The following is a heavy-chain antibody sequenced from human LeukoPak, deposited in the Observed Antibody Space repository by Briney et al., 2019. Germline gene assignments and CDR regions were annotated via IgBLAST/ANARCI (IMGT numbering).Heavy chain of an antibody. CDR2: IKSKTDGGTT. CDR1: GFSFSNDW. J-gene: IGHJ4*02. CDR3: TTRTAGYYFDY. Sequence: GGSLRLSCAASGFSFSNDWMSWVRQAPGKGLEWLGRIKSKTDGGTTDYAGPVKGRFSISRDDSKNTLYLQMNSLKTEDTAVYYCTTRTAGYYFDYWGQGTLVTVSS. V-gene: IGHV3-15*01. D-gene: IGHD5-18*01.